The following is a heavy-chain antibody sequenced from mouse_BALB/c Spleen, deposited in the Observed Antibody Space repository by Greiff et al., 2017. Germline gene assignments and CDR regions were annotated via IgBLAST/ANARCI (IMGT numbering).Heavy chain of an antibody. D-gene: IGHD2-4*01. CDR2: IDPETGGT. Sequence: QVQLKESGAELVRPGASVTLSCKASGYTFTDYEMHWVKQTPVHGLEWIGAIDPETGGTAYNQKFKGKATLTADKSSSTAYMELRSLTSEDSAVYYCTSVPMITTRFAYWGQGTLVTVSA. CDR1: GYTFTDYE. CDR3: TSVPMITTRFAY. V-gene: IGHV1-15*01. J-gene: IGHJ3*01.